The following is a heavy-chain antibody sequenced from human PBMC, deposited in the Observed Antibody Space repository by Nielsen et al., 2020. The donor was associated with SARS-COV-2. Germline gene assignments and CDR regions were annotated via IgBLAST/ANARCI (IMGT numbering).Heavy chain of an antibody. D-gene: IGHD6-13*01. CDR2: IYYSGST. CDR3: TREYSSSPDC. J-gene: IGHJ4*02. V-gene: IGHV4-39*07. CDR1: GGSISSITYY. Sequence: SETLSLTCSVSGGSISSITYYWGWVRQPPGKGLEWIGRIYYSGSTFYNPSLKSPLTISIDTSKNQFSLKLSSVAAADTAVYFCTREYSSSPDCCGQGALVTVSS.